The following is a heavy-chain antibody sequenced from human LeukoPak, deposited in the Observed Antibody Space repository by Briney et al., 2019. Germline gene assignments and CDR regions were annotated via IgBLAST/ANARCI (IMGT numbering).Heavy chain of an antibody. J-gene: IGHJ4*02. V-gene: IGHV4-34*01. Sequence: PSETPSLTCAVYGGSFSGYYWSWIRQPPGKGLEWIGEINHSGSTNYNPSLKSRVTISVDTSKNQFSLKLSSVTAADTAVYYCARGRRMVATLDYWGQGTLVTVSS. CDR3: ARGRRMVATLDY. CDR2: INHSGST. CDR1: GGSFSGYY. D-gene: IGHD5-12*01.